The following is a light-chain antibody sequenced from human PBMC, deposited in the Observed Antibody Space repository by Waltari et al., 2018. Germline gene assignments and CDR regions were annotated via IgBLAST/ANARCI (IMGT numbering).Light chain of an antibody. CDR3: QAWDSSTVV. J-gene: IGLJ2*01. CDR2: QDR. CDR1: EDKY. Sequence: SYELTQPPSVSVSPGQTASITCSGLEDKYACWYQQKPGQSPVLVMFQDRKRPSGIPERFSGSNSGNTATLTISGTQAMDEADYYCQAWDSSTVVFGGGTKLTVL. V-gene: IGLV3-1*01.